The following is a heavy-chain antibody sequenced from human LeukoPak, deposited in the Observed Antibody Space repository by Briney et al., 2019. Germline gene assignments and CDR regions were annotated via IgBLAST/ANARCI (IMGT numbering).Heavy chain of an antibody. CDR2: IQSDGSTT. V-gene: IGHV3-74*03. CDR3: ARDRGYVPDC. Sequence: PGGSLRLSCAASGFTFSSYWMHWVRQTPGKGLVWVSGIQSDGSTTTYADFVKGRFTISRDNAKNTLFLQMNSLRAEDTAVYYCARDRGYVPDCRGRGTLVTVSS. D-gene: IGHD5-12*01. CDR1: GFTFSSYW. J-gene: IGHJ4*02.